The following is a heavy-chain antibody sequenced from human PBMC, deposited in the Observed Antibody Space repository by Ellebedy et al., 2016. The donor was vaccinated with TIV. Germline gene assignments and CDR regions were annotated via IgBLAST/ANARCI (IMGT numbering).Heavy chain of an antibody. D-gene: IGHD3-16*01. CDR1: GFTFSSYS. CDR3: AKDQVGGDGRWVFDI. V-gene: IGHV3-23*01. Sequence: GESLKISCSASGFTFSSYSMAWVRQTPGKVLDWVSGIYARGNKVYYADSVKGRFTISRDNSQNTLYLQMNSLRDDDTAIYYCAKDQVGGDGRWVFDIWGQGTMVTVSS. CDR2: IYARGNKV. J-gene: IGHJ3*02.